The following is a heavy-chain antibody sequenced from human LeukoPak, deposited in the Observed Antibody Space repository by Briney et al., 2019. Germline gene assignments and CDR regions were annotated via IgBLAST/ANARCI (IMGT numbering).Heavy chain of an antibody. CDR3: ARDGYSYGYFLFFGGTSYFDY. Sequence: ASVKVSCKVSGYTLTELSMHWVRQAPGQGLEWMGIINPSGGSTSYAQKFQGRVTMTRDMSTSTVYMELSSLRSEDTAVYYCARDGYSYGYFLFFGGTSYFDYWGQGTLVTVSS. D-gene: IGHD5-18*01. CDR2: INPSGGST. V-gene: IGHV1-46*01. CDR1: GYTLTELS. J-gene: IGHJ4*02.